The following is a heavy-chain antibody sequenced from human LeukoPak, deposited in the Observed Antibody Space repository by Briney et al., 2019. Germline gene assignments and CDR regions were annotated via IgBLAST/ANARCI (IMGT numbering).Heavy chain of an antibody. CDR1: GFTFSSYA. D-gene: IGHD3-10*01. CDR2: ISGSGGST. V-gene: IGHV3-23*01. J-gene: IGHJ4*02. CDR3: AKFDLHDYHGSGSYYSSSGYFDY. Sequence: GGSLRLSCAASGFTFSSYAMSWVRQAPGKGLEWVSAISGSGGSTYYADSVKGRFTISRDNSKNTLYLQMNSLRAEDTAVYYCAKFDLHDYHGSGSYYSSSGYFDYWGQGTLVTVSS.